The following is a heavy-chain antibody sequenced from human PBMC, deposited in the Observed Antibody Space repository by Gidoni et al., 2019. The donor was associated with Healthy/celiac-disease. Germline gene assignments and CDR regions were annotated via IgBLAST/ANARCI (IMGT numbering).Heavy chain of an antibody. CDR2: ISGSGGST. V-gene: IGHV3-23*01. Sequence: EVQLLESGGGLVQPGGSLRLSCAASGFTFSSYAMSWVRQAPGKGLEWVSAISGSGGSTYYADSVKGRFTISRDNSKNTLYLQMNSLRAEDTAVYYCAKDQTGDYYYYYGMDVWGQGTTVTVSS. J-gene: IGHJ6*02. D-gene: IGHD2-21*02. CDR3: AKDQTGDYYYYYGMDV. CDR1: GFTFSSYA.